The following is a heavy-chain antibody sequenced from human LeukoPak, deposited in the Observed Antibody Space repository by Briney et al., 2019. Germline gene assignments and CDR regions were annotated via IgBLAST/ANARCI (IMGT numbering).Heavy chain of an antibody. V-gene: IGHV4-34*01. CDR3: GRRTYYDTLTGYNYWYFDL. CDR2: INHSGST. CDR1: GGSFSGYY. D-gene: IGHD3-9*01. Sequence: SSETLSLTCAVYGGSFSGYYWSWIRQPPGKGLEWIGEINHSGSTNYNPSLKSRVTISVDTSKNQFSLKLSSVTAADTAVYYCGRRTYYDTLTGYNYWYFDLWGRGTLVTVSS. J-gene: IGHJ2*01.